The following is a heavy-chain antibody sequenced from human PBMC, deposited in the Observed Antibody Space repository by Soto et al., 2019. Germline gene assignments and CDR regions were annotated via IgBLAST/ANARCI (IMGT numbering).Heavy chain of an antibody. Sequence: SETLSLTCTVSGGSISSGDYYWSWIRQPPGKGLEWIGYIYYSGSTYYNPSLKSRVTISVDTSKNQFSLKLSSVTAADTAVYYCARGRYDFWSGYRKYYYYGMDVWGQGTTVS. J-gene: IGHJ6*02. D-gene: IGHD3-3*01. CDR2: IYYSGST. CDR3: ARGRYDFWSGYRKYYYYGMDV. V-gene: IGHV4-30-4*01. CDR1: GGSISSGDYY.